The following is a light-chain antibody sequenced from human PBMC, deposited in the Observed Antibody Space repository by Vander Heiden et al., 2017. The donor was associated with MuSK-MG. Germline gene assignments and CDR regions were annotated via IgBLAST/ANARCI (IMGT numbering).Light chain of an antibody. V-gene: IGKV1-12*01. CDR3: QQAHSFPIT. CDR2: TAS. J-gene: IGKJ5*01. CDR1: QGISSY. Sequence: DIQMTQSPSSVSASVGDTVSITCRASQGISSYLAWYQQKPGKAPELLITTASRLQSGVPSRFSGSASGTDFTLTISSLQPEDFATYYCQQAHSFPITFGQGTRLXIK.